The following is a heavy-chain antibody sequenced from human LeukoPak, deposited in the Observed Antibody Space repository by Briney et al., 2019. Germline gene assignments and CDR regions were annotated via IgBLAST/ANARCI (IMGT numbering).Heavy chain of an antibody. V-gene: IGHV1-2*02. CDR2: IHPNSGAT. Sequence: ASVKVSCKASGYTFTGYYMHWVRQAPGQGLEWMAWIHPNSGATNYGQQFQGRVTLTRDTSISTAYMELSSLRSGDTAVYYCARGTNIVFFDYWGQGTLVTVSS. CDR1: GYTFTGYY. D-gene: IGHD2-8*01. J-gene: IGHJ4*02. CDR3: ARGTNIVFFDY.